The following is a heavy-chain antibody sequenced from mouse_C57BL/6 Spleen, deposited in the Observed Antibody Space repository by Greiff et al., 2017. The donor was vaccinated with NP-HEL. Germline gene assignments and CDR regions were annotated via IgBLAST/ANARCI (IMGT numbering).Heavy chain of an antibody. CDR3: ARSPLYGSSPYWYFDV. CDR1: GYAFSSSW. J-gene: IGHJ1*03. Sequence: VQLQQSGPELVKPGASVKISCKASGYAFSSSWMNWVKQRPGKGLEWIGRIYPGDGDTNYNGKFKGKATLTADKSSSTAYMQLSSLTSEDSAVYFCARSPLYGSSPYWYFDVWGTGTTVTVSS. V-gene: IGHV1-82*01. CDR2: IYPGDGDT. D-gene: IGHD1-1*01.